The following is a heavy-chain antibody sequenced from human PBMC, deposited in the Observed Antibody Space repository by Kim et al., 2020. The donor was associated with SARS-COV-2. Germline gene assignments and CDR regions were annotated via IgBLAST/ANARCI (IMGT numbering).Heavy chain of an antibody. J-gene: IGHJ6*02. CDR3: ARGASGGDYYYYGMDV. D-gene: IGHD3-10*01. V-gene: IGHV4-34*01. Sequence: PSLRRRVTISVDTSKNQFSPKLSSVTAADTAVYYCARGASGGDYYYYGMDVWGQGTTVTVSS.